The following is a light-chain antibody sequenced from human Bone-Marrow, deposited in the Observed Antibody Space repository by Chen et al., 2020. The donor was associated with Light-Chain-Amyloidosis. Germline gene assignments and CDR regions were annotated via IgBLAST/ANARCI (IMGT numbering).Light chain of an antibody. Sequence: SYELTQPPSVSVSPVPTARITCSGDDLPTKYAYWYQQKPGQAPVLVIHRDTEKPSGISERFSGSSSGTTATLIISGVQAEDEADYYCQSADSSGTYEVIFGGGTKLTVL. V-gene: IGLV3-25*03. J-gene: IGLJ2*01. CDR3: QSADSSGTYEVI. CDR2: RDT. CDR1: DLPTKY.